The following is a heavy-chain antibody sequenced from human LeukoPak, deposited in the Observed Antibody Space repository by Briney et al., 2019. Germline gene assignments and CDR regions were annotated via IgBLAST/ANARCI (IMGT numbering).Heavy chain of an antibody. CDR1: GGTFSSYA. Sequence: SVKVSCKASGGTFSSYAISWVRQAPGQGLEWMGGIIPIFGTANYAQKFQGRVTITADKSTSTAYMELGSLRSEDTAVYYCARGTYYYDSSGYYYWGQGTLVTVSS. CDR2: IIPIFGTA. V-gene: IGHV1-69*06. CDR3: ARGTYYYDSSGYYY. J-gene: IGHJ4*02. D-gene: IGHD3-22*01.